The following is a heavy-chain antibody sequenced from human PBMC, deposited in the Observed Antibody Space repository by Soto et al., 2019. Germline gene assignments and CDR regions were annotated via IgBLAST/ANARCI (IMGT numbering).Heavy chain of an antibody. V-gene: IGHV4-59*01. CDR3: AREDFRRRHYYDSSGSYFDY. J-gene: IGHJ4*02. Sequence: SETLSLTCTVSGGSISSYYWSWIRQPPGKGLEWIGYIYYSGSTNYNPPLKSRVTISVDTSKNQFSLKLSSVTAADTAVYYCAREDFRRRHYYDSSGSYFDYWGQGTLGTVSS. CDR2: IYYSGST. CDR1: GGSISSYY. D-gene: IGHD3-22*01.